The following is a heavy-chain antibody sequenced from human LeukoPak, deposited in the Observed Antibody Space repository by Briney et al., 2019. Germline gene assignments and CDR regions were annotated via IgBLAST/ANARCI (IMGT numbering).Heavy chain of an antibody. CDR3: ATGLPSIVGATNFDY. CDR1: GGTFSSYA. CDR2: IIPILGIA. J-gene: IGHJ4*02. D-gene: IGHD1-26*01. Sequence: SVKVSCKASGGTFSSYAISWVRQAPGQGLEWMGRIIPILGIANYAQKFQGRVTITADKSTSTAYMELSSLRSEDTAVYYCATGLPSIVGATNFDYWGQGTLVTVSS. V-gene: IGHV1-69*04.